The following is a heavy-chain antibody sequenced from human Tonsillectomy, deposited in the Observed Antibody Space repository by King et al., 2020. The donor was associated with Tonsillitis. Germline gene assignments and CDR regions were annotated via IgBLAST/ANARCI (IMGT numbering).Heavy chain of an antibody. CDR1: GVSFDDYA. D-gene: IGHD3-22*01. CDR2: ISWNSGTI. Sequence: EVQLVESGGALVQPGRSLRLSCAASGVSFDDYAMHWVRQAPGEGLEWVAGISWNSGTIGFADSVMGRFTISRDNAKNFLYLQMNSLRAEDTALYYCTKDPDYYDSSTSWGQGTLVTVSS. CDR3: TKDPDYYDSSTS. V-gene: IGHV3-9*01. J-gene: IGHJ4*02.